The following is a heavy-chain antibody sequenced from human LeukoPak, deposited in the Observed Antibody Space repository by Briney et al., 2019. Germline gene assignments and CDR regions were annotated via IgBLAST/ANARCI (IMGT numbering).Heavy chain of an antibody. J-gene: IGHJ4*02. D-gene: IGHD4-23*01. CDR3: AKGTGYGGNSVPDY. Sequence: SGGSLRLSCAASGFTFSSYAMSWARQAPGKGLEWVSTISGSGSSTYYPDSVKGRFTISRDNSKNTLYLQMNSLRAEDTAEYYCAKGTGYGGNSVPDYWGQGTLVTVSS. CDR1: GFTFSSYA. CDR2: ISGSGSST. V-gene: IGHV3-23*01.